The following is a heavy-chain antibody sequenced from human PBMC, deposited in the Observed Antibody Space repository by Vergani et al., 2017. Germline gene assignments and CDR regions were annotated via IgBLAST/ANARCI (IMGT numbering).Heavy chain of an antibody. Sequence: VQLVESGGGVVQPGRSLRLSCVASGFTLTGYAMHWVRQAPGKGLEWVANIKQDGSEKYYVDSVKGRFTISRDNAKNSLYLQMNSLRAEDTAVYYCARDLAAAGYYYYGMDVWGQGTTVTVSS. D-gene: IGHD6-13*01. CDR3: ARDLAAAGYYYYGMDV. CDR1: GFTLTGYA. V-gene: IGHV3-7*01. J-gene: IGHJ6*02. CDR2: IKQDGSEK.